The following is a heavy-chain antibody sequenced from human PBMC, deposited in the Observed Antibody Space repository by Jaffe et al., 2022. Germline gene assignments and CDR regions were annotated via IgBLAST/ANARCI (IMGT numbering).Heavy chain of an antibody. CDR1: GGSISSGSYY. J-gene: IGHJ5*02. CDR2: IYTSGST. D-gene: IGHD3-22*01. V-gene: IGHV4-61*02. CDR3: ARDLPHSSGYYPGDWFDP. Sequence: QVQLQESGPGLVKPSQTLSLTCTVSGGSISSGSYYWSWIRQPAGKGLEWIGRIYTSGSTNYNPSLKSRVTISVDTSKNQFSLKLSSVTAADTAVYYCARDLPHSSGYYPGDWFDPWGQGTLVTVSS.